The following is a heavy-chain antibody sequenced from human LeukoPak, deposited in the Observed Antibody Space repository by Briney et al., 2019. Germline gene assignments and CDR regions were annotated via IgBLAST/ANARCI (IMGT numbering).Heavy chain of an antibody. CDR2: IYSRGST. CDR3: ARMRTRGYSYGFDY. V-gene: IGHV4-39*07. Sequence: PSETLSLTCTVSGASISGSGYYWGWIRQPPGKGLEWIGSIYSRGSTYYNASLQSRVTISVDTSKNQFSLKLSSVTAADTAVYYCARMRTRGYSYGFDYWGQGTLVTVSS. D-gene: IGHD5-18*01. CDR1: GASISGSGYY. J-gene: IGHJ4*02.